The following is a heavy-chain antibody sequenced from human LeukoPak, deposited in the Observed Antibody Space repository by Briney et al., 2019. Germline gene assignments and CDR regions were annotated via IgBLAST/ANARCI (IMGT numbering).Heavy chain of an antibody. V-gene: IGHV1-46*01. J-gene: IGHJ6*02. CDR3: ARDLGPKNGTPDYYYYGMDV. Sequence: ASVKVSCTAFGYTFTSYYMHWVRQAPGQGLEWMGIINPSGGSTSYAQKFQGRVTMTRDTSTSTVYMELSSLRSEDTAVYYCARDLGPKNGTPDYYYYGMDVWGQGTTVTVSS. D-gene: IGHD1-1*01. CDR2: INPSGGST. CDR1: GYTFTSYY.